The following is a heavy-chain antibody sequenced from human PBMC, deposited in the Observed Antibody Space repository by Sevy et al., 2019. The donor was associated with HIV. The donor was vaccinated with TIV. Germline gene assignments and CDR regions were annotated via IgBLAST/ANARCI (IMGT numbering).Heavy chain of an antibody. CDR2: VNFYGST. Sequence: SETLSLTCAVYGGSFNNFFWTWIRQSPQIGLEWIGEVNFYGSTKYNPSLKSRVTISAAASKNQFSLRLTSVTAADTAIYYCARPTGCSVTICSDAFDVWGQGTKVTVSS. V-gene: IGHV4-34*01. CDR3: ARPTGCSVTICSDAFDV. J-gene: IGHJ3*01. D-gene: IGHD2-15*01. CDR1: GGSFNNFF.